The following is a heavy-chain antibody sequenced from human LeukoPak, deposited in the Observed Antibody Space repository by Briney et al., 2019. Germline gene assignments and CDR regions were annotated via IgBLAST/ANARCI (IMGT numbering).Heavy chain of an antibody. J-gene: IGHJ4*02. CDR2: ICYSGST. CDR1: GGSISSGGYY. V-gene: IGHV4-31*03. CDR3: AVTTRELFDY. D-gene: IGHD1-26*01. Sequence: PSETLSLTCTVSGGSISSGGYYWSWIRQHPGKGLEWIGYICYSGSTYYNPSLKSRVTISVHTSKNQFSLKLSSVTAADTAVYYCAVTTRELFDYWGQGTLVTVSS.